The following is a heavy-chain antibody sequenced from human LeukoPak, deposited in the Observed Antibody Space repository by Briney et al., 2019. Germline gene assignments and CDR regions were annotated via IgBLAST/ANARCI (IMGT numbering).Heavy chain of an antibody. Sequence: GGSLRLSCAASGFTFSSYSMNWVRQAPGKGLEWVSAISGSGGSTYYADYVKGRFTISRDNSKNTLYLQMNSLRAEDTAVYYCAKDGSLSYSYAIMDWFDPWGQGTLVTVSS. J-gene: IGHJ5*02. CDR3: AKDGSLSYSYAIMDWFDP. CDR1: GFTFSSYS. V-gene: IGHV3-23*01. CDR2: ISGSGGST. D-gene: IGHD5-18*01.